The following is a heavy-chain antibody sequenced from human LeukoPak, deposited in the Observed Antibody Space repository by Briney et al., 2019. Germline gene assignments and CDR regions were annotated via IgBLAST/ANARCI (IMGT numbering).Heavy chain of an antibody. D-gene: IGHD5-12*01. CDR2: IIPIFGTA. CDR1: GGTFSSYA. CDR3: SHSPGGYDGYFDY. V-gene: IGHV1-69*13. Sequence: SVKVSCKASGGTFSSYAISWVRQAPGQGLEWMGGIIPIFGTANYAQKFQGRVTITADESTSTAYMELSSLRSEDTAVYYCSHSPGGYDGYFDYWGQGTLVTVSS. J-gene: IGHJ4*02.